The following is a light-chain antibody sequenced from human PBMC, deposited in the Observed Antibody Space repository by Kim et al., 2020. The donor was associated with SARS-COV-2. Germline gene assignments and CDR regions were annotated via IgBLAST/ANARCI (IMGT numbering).Light chain of an antibody. CDR3: NSRDSSGNHHDV. CDR1: SLRSYY. J-gene: IGLJ1*01. CDR2: GKN. Sequence: SSELTQDPAVSVALGQTVRITCQGDSLRSYYASWYQQKPGQAPVLVIYGKNNRPSGIPDRFSGSSSGNTASLTITGAQAEDEADYYCNSRDSSGNHHDVFGTGTKVTVL. V-gene: IGLV3-19*01.